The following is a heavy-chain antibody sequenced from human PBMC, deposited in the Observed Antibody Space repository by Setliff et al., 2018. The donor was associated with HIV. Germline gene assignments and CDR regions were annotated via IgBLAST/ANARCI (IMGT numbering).Heavy chain of an antibody. CDR2: IYYSGST. Sequence: SENLSLTCTVSGGSISSSSYYWGWIRQPPGKGLEWIGSIYYSGSTYYNPSLKSRVTISVDTSKNQFSLKLSSVTAADTAVYYCARIFGDQGYYYGMDVWGQGTTVTVSS. CDR1: GGSISSSSYY. CDR3: ARIFGDQGYYYGMDV. D-gene: IGHD3-3*01. J-gene: IGHJ6*02. V-gene: IGHV4-39*01.